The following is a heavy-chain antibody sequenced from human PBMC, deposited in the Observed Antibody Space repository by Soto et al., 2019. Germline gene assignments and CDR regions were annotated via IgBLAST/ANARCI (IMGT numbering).Heavy chain of an antibody. J-gene: IGHJ6*03. V-gene: IGHV1-2*04. CDR3: ARDTGSRTKGVMDV. CDR2: INPNSGGT. CDR1: GYTFTGYY. D-gene: IGHD1-1*01. Sequence: GASVKVSCKASGYTFTGYYMHWVRQAPGQGPEWMGWINPNSGGTNYAQKFQGWVTMTRDTSISTAYMELSRLRSDDTAVYYCARDTGSRTKGVMDVWGKGTTVTVSS.